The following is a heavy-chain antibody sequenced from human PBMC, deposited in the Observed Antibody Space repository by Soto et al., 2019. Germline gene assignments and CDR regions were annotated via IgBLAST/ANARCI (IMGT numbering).Heavy chain of an antibody. Sequence: PSETLSLTCIVSGYSVSSSYYYWAWIRQPPGKGLEWIGSMFYSGLTYYNPSLKGRVTLSVDTSKNHFSVRLNSVTAADTAVYYCAPLTVSLSGPYGIHVWGQGTTVTVSS. CDR2: MFYSGLT. J-gene: IGHJ6*02. CDR3: APLTVSLSGPYGIHV. V-gene: IGHV4-39*01. CDR1: GYSVSSSYYY. D-gene: IGHD2-15*01.